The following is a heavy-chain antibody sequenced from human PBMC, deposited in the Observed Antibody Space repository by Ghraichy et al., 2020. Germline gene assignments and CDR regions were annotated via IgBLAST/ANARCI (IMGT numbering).Heavy chain of an antibody. Sequence: GSLRLSCAASGFTLSDHFVSWIRQAPGKGLEWISYIGTSDSIIYYADSVKGRFTISRDNAKNSVYLQMNSLRVEDTAVYYCARPLRSSLDYWGQGTPVTVSS. J-gene: IGHJ4*02. CDR3: ARPLRSSLDY. D-gene: IGHD6-13*01. CDR1: GFTLSDHF. CDR2: IGTSDSII. V-gene: IGHV3-11*04.